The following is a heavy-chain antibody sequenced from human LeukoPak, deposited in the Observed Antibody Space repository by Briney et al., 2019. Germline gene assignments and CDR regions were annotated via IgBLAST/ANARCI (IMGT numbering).Heavy chain of an antibody. CDR2: IHHDGSNK. J-gene: IGHJ2*01. Sequence: GGSLRLSCAASGFTFSSYGMHWVRQAPGKGLDWVAFIHHDGSNKYYADSVKGRFTISRDNSKNTLFLQMNSLRAEDTAVYYCAKDGGWMDPSVLYWYFDLWGRGTLVTVSS. D-gene: IGHD3-16*01. CDR3: AKDGGWMDPSVLYWYFDL. V-gene: IGHV3-30*02. CDR1: GFTFSSYG.